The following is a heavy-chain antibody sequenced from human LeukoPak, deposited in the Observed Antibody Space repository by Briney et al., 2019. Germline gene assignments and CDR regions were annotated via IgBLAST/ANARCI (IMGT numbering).Heavy chain of an antibody. CDR1: GFTFSSYW. CDR3: ARSGRGGAFDI. Sequence: SGGSLRLSCAASGFTFSSYWMHWVRQGPGKGLVWVSRIYSDGSRTNNADSVKGRFTISGDNAKNTLYLQMNSLRAEDTAVYYCARSGRGGAFDIWRQGTMVTVSS. D-gene: IGHD1-26*01. V-gene: IGHV3-74*01. J-gene: IGHJ3*02. CDR2: IYSDGSRT.